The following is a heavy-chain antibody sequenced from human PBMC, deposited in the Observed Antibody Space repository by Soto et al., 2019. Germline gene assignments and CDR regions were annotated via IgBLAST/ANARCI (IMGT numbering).Heavy chain of an antibody. CDR2: IYWDDDK. V-gene: IGHV2-5*02. CDR3: AHRRLAAAAPDAFDI. J-gene: IGHJ3*02. Sequence: GLDLEWLALIYWDDDKRYSPSLKSRLTITKDTSKNQVVLTMTNMDPVDTATYYCAHRRLAAAAPDAFDIWGQGTMVTVSS. D-gene: IGHD6-13*01.